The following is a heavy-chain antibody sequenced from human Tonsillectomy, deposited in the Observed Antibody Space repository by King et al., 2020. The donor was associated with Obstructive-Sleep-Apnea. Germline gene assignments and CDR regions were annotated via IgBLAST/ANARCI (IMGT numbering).Heavy chain of an antibody. V-gene: IGHV3-66*01. Sequence: VQPVESGGDLVQPGGSLRLSCAASGFTVSSNYMSWVRQAPGKGLEWVSVIYGGGNTYYADSVQGRFTISRDNSKNTLYLQMNSLRVEDTAVYYCARDHLSGTWSPGADYWGQGTLVTVSS. J-gene: IGHJ4*02. CDR3: ARDHLSGTWSPGADY. CDR1: GFTVSSNY. D-gene: IGHD1-1*01. CDR2: IYGGGNT.